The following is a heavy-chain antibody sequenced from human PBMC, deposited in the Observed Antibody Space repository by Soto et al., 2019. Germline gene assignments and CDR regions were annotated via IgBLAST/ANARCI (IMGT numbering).Heavy chain of an antibody. D-gene: IGHD4-17*01. CDR3: ARDPYPELGTVTTFGFDY. CDR2: IWFDGSNK. Sequence: QVQLVESGGGVVQPGRSLRLSCAASGFTFSSYGMHWVRQAPGKGLEWVAFIWFDGSNKYYADSVKGRFTISRDNSKNTLYLQMNSLRAEDTAVYYCARDPYPELGTVTTFGFDYWGQGTLVTVSS. V-gene: IGHV3-33*01. J-gene: IGHJ4*02. CDR1: GFTFSSYG.